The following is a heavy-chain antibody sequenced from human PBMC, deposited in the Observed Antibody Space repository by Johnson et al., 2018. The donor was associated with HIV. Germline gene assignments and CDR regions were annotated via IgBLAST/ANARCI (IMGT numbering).Heavy chain of an antibody. CDR3: ARGGLGSQNIHYPLDI. D-gene: IGHD3-10*01. J-gene: IGHJ3*02. V-gene: IGHV3-20*04. CDR2: INWNGVRT. CDR1: GFTFDDYG. Sequence: VQLVESGGGVVRPGGSVRLSCVVEGFTFDDYGMSWVRQAPGKGLEWVSGINWNGVRTGYVDSMKGRFTLSRDNAKNYLPLQMNSLRAEDTALYYCARGGLGSQNIHYPLDIWGQGTMVTISS.